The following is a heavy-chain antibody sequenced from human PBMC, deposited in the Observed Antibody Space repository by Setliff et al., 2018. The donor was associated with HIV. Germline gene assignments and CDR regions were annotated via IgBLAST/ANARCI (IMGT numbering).Heavy chain of an antibody. CDR1: GYIFTRYY. D-gene: IGHD3-22*01. CDR3: ARGTEYYYDISGYPPHY. V-gene: IGHV1-2*02. CDR2: INPNSGGT. J-gene: IGHJ4*01. Sequence: GASVKVSCKASGYIFTRYYIHWIRQAPGQGLECVGWINPNSGGTNYAQKFQGRVTMTRDRSISTAYMELNRLTSDDTAIYYCARGTEYYYDISGYPPHYWGQGTLVTVSS.